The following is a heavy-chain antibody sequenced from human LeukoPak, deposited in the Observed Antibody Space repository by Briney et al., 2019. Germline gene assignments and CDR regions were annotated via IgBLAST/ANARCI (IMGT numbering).Heavy chain of an antibody. J-gene: IGHJ4*02. D-gene: IGHD6-19*01. V-gene: IGHV4-59*08. CDR3: ASGTLYSSGWYRGFDS. Sequence: SETLFLTCTVSGGSISSYYWSWIRQPPGKGLEWIGYIYYSGSTNYNPSLKSRVTISVDTSKNQFSLKLTSVTAADTAMYFCASGTLYSSGWYRGFDSWGQGNLVTVSS. CDR2: IYYSGST. CDR1: GGSISSYY.